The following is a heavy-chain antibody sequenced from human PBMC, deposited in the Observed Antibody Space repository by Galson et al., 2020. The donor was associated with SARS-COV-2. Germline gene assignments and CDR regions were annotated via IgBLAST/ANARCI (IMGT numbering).Heavy chain of an antibody. D-gene: IGHD5-12*01. CDR2: IIPIFGTA. J-gene: IGHJ5*02. V-gene: IGHV1-69*13. CDR1: GGTFSSYA. CDR3: ARGGWLRLGALDWFDP. Sequence: SVKVSCKASGGTFSSYAISWVRQAPGQGLEWMGGIIPIFGTANYAQKFQGIVTITADESTSTAYMELSSLRSEDTAVYYCARGGWLRLGALDWFDPWGQGTLVTVSS.